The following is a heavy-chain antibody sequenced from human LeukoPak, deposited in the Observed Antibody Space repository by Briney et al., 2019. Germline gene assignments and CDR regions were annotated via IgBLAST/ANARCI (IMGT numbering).Heavy chain of an antibody. CDR3: GTMRGNPGAFDI. V-gene: IGHV1-24*01. Sequence: ASVKVSCKVSGYTLTELSMHWVRQAPGKGLEWMGGFDPEDGETIYAQKFQGRVTMTEDTSTDTAYMELSSLRSEGTAVYYCGTMRGNPGAFDIWGQGTMVTVSS. CDR2: FDPEDGET. CDR1: GYTLTELS. D-gene: IGHD3-22*01. J-gene: IGHJ3*02.